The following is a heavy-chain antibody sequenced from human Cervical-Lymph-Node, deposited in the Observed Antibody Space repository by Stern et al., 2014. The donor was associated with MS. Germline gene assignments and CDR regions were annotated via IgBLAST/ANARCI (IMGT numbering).Heavy chain of an antibody. CDR1: GFTFSNYA. Sequence: EVQLVESGGGLVQPGGSLRLSCAASGFTFSNYAMNWVRQAPGKGLEWVSIIGSSAVVTYYADSVKGRFTISRDNSRNTVYLQMNSLRADDTAVYYCARRGSGHWVDYWGQGTMVTVSS. CDR3: ARRGSGHWVDY. CDR2: IGSSAVVT. D-gene: IGHD2-21*01. J-gene: IGHJ4*02. V-gene: IGHV3-23*04.